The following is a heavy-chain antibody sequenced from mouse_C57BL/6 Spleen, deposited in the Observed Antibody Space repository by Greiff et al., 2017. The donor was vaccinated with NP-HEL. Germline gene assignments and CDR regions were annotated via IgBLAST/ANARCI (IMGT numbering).Heavy chain of an antibody. D-gene: IGHD3-2*02. Sequence: DVKLVESGPGLVKPSQSLSLTCSVTGYSITSGYYWNWIRQFPGNKLEWMGYISYDGSNNYNPSLKNRISITRDTSKNQFFLKLNSVTTEDTATYYCAKTAQATLAWFAYWGQGTLVTVSA. CDR2: ISYDGSN. V-gene: IGHV3-6*01. CDR1: GYSITSGYY. CDR3: AKTAQATLAWFAY. J-gene: IGHJ3*01.